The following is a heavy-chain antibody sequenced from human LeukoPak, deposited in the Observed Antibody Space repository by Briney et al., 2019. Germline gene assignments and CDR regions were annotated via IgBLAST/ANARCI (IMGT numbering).Heavy chain of an antibody. J-gene: IGHJ5*02. D-gene: IGHD2-21*02. CDR2: IKQDGSEQ. CDR3: ARGGVVVTAMGWFDP. CDR1: GFTFSSYW. Sequence: PGGSLRLSCAASGFTFSSYWMSWVRQAPGKGLEWVANIKQDGSEQVYLDSVKGRFTISRDNAKNSLYLQMNSLRAEDTAVYYCARGGVVVTAMGWFDPWGQGTLVTVSS. V-gene: IGHV3-7*02.